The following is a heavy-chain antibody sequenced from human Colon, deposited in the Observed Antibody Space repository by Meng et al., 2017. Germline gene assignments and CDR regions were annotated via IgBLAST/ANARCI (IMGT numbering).Heavy chain of an antibody. D-gene: IGHD3-22*01. J-gene: IGHJ4*02. CDR2: IYRSGST. CDR1: GCSLISSNW. Sequence: QVKLQESGPGLVKPSGTLFRICVVSGCSLISSNWWSWVRQAPGKGLEWIGEIYRSGSTNYNPSLKSRVTISIDTSKNEFSLKLTSVTAADTALYYCARRVQYSSGYYYFDFWGQGTLVTVSS. CDR3: ARRVQYSSGYYYFDF. V-gene: IGHV4-4*02.